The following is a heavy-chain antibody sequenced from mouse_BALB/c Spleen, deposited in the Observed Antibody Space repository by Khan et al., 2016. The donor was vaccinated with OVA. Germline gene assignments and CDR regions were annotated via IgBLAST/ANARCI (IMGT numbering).Heavy chain of an antibody. CDR3: ARSHYYGRGRYAMDY. CDR1: GYTFTSYW. CDR2: IGPGSGSA. Sequence: DLVEPGASVKLSCKASGYTFTSYWINWIKERPGQGLEWIGQIGPGSGSAYYNELFKGKATLTVATSSSTVYIQLSSLSSEDSAVYFCARSHYYGRGRYAMDYWGQGTSVTVSS. D-gene: IGHD1-1*01. V-gene: IGHV1S41*01. J-gene: IGHJ4*01.